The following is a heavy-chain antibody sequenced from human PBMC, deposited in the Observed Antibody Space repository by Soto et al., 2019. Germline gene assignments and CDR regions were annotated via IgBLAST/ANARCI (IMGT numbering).Heavy chain of an antibody. CDR2: ISSGSSYI. D-gene: IGHD3-10*01. CDR1: GFTFSTYT. Sequence: PGGSLRLSCAASGFTFSTYTMNWVRQAPGKGLEWISSISSGSSYIYYAGSVKGRFTISRDNAKNSLFLQMNSLRADDTAVYYCEPDILSGGAYPDSWGQGTKVTVSS. V-gene: IGHV3-21*01. J-gene: IGHJ5*01. CDR3: EPDILSGGAYPDS.